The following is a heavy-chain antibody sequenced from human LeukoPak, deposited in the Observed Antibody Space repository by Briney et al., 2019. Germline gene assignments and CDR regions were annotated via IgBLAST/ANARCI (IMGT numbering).Heavy chain of an antibody. J-gene: IGHJ4*02. CDR1: GYTFISYS. CDR2: ISTYNGNT. CDR3: AKDRWRDGSSSFDN. V-gene: IGHV1-18*01. D-gene: IGHD6-6*01. Sequence: ASVTVSFKASGYTFISYSINWVRQAPGQGLEWMGWISTYNGNTNYAQKLQGRVTMTTDTSTSTAYMELRSLRSDDTAVYYCAKDRWRDGSSSFDNWGQGTLVTVSS.